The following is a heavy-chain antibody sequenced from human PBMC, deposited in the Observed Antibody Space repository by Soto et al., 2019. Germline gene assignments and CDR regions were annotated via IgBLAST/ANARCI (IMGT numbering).Heavy chain of an antibody. CDR2: IIPVAGTT. CDR1: GDTFTTNS. Sequence: VQLVQSGAEVKKPGSSVKVSCKASGDTFTTNSLNWVRQAPGQGLEWMGGIIPVAGTTTYEQKYQDRVTITRDKSTNTAYMELSSLRSVDTAVYYCARSFLSDTTYFDYLGQGTRVSVSS. CDR3: ARSFLSDTTYFDY. V-gene: IGHV1-69*06. D-gene: IGHD2-2*01. J-gene: IGHJ4*02.